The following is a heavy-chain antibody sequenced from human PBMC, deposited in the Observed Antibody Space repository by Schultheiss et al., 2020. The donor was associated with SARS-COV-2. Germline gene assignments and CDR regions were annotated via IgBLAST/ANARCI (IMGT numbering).Heavy chain of an antibody. Sequence: GSLRLSCAVSGYSISSGYYWGWIRQPPGKGLEWIGSIYHSGSTYYNPSLKSRVTISVDSSKNQFSLKLSSVTAADTAVYYCARRYSNFDYWGQGTLVTVSS. CDR1: GYSISSGYY. V-gene: IGHV4-38-2*01. D-gene: IGHD2-15*01. CDR2: IYHSGST. CDR3: ARRYSNFDY. J-gene: IGHJ4*02.